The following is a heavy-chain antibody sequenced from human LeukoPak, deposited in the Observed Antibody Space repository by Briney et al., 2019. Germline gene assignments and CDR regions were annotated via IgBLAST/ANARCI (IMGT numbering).Heavy chain of an antibody. CDR3: AADRGAAAGFPYFQH. V-gene: IGHV1-69*01. D-gene: IGHD6-13*01. Sequence: SVKVSCKASGGTFSSYAISWVRQAPGQGLEWMGGIIPIFGTANYAQKFQGRVTITADESTSTAYMELSSLRSEDTAVYYCAADRGAAAGFPYFQHWGQGTLVTVSS. CDR1: GGTFSSYA. J-gene: IGHJ1*01. CDR2: IIPIFGTA.